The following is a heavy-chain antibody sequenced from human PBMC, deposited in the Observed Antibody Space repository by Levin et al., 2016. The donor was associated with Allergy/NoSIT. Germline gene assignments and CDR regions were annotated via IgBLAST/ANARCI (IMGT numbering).Heavy chain of an antibody. Sequence: ETLSLTCTVSGDSMSSGTYFWSWVRQAPGKGLEWVSAINSGGNTHYADSMKGRFTVSRDDSKNTLYLQLSSLRAEDTAMYYCARESTNLISFDFWGQGTLVTVSS. D-gene: IGHD1-7*01. CDR3: ARESTNLISFDF. V-gene: IGHV3-53*01. CDR2: INSGGNT. J-gene: IGHJ4*02. CDR1: GDSMSSGTYF.